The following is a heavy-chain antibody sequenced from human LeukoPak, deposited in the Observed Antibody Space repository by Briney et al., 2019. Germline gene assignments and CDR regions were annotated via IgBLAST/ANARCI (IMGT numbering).Heavy chain of an antibody. CDR3: ARGATYDFWSGYAHDY. CDR2: INPNSGGT. D-gene: IGHD3-3*01. V-gene: IGHV1-2*02. CDR1: GYTFTGYY. Sequence: EASVKVSCKASGYTFTGYYMHWVRQAPGQGLEWMGWINPNSGGTNYAQKFQGRVTMTRDTSISTAYMELSRLRSDDTAVYYCARGATYDFWSGYAHDYWGQGTLVTVSS. J-gene: IGHJ4*02.